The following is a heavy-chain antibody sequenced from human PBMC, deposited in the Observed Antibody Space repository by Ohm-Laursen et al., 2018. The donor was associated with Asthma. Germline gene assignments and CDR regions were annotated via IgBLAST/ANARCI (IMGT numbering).Heavy chain of an antibody. CDR1: GASFSTYY. D-gene: IGHD6-13*01. V-gene: IGHV4-59*01. Sequence: GTLSLTCTLSGASFSTYYWGWIRQPPGKGLEWIGYIYSTGSTNYNPSLESRVTISVDTSKNQFSLKLSSVTAADTAVYYCAVGYSSSWPYFWGQGTLVTVSS. CDR2: IYSTGST. J-gene: IGHJ4*02. CDR3: AVGYSSSWPYF.